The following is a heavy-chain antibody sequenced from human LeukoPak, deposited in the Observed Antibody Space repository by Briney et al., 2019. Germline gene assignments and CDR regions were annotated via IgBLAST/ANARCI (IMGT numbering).Heavy chain of an antibody. J-gene: IGHJ4*02. CDR3: TTGSSAWYMDFDH. D-gene: IGHD6-19*01. CDR2: IKSTAEGGRT. CDR1: GFTFSNAW. Sequence: GGSLRLSCAASGFTFSNAWMSWVRQAPGKGLEWVGRIKSTAEGGRTDFAAPVKGRFTISRDDSKNTLYLQMKSLKTEDTATYYCTTGSSAWYMDFDHWGQGTLVSVSS. V-gene: IGHV3-15*01.